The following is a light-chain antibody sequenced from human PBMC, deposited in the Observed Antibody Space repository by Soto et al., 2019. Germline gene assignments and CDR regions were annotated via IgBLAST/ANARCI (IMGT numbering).Light chain of an antibody. V-gene: IGKV3-20*01. CDR2: GAS. CDR3: QQYAGSPRT. J-gene: IGKJ1*01. CDR1: QTITPSP. Sequence: EIVLTQSPGTLSLAPGERATLFCQASQTITPSPLAWYQQKPGQAPRVLIFGASNRATGIPDRFSGSGSGTDFTLTISRLEPEDFAIYYCQQYAGSPRTFGQGTTVEVK.